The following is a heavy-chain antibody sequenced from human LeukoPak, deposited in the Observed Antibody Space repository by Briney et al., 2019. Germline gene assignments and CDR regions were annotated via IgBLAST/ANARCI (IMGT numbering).Heavy chain of an antibody. D-gene: IGHD3-22*01. CDR3: ARNRVDYYDSSGYYGGFDY. Sequence: ASVKVSCKASGYTFTSYDINWVRQATGQGLEWMGWMNPNSGNTGYAQKFQGRVTITRNTSISTAYMELSSLRSEDTAVYYCARNRVDYYDSSGYYGGFDYWGQGTLVTVSS. J-gene: IGHJ4*02. V-gene: IGHV1-8*01. CDR2: MNPNSGNT. CDR1: GYTFTSYD.